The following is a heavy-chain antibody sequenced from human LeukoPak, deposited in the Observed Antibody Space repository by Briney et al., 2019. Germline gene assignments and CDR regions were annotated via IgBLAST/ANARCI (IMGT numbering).Heavy chain of an antibody. V-gene: IGHV7-4-1*02. Sequence: ASVKVSCKASGYTFTRYAMNWVRQAPGQGLEWMGWIYTNTGNPTYAQCFTGRFVFSVDTSVSTAYLQISSLKAEDTAVYYCARDSPPPDCSSTSCYLVVWFDPWGQGTLVTVSS. J-gene: IGHJ5*02. CDR1: GYTFTRYA. D-gene: IGHD2-2*01. CDR2: IYTNTGNP. CDR3: ARDSPPPDCSSTSCYLVVWFDP.